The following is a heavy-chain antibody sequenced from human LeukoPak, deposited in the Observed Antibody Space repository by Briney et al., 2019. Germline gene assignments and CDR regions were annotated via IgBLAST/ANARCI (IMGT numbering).Heavy chain of an antibody. J-gene: IGHJ4*02. V-gene: IGHV3-9*03. D-gene: IGHD4-17*01. Sequence: GGSLRLSCAASGFTFDDYAMHWVRQAPGKGLEGVTGPSWNSGSIGYADSVKGRFTISRDSAKDSLYLQMNSLRAEDMALDYCAKASIPYGDYPPDYWGQGTLVTVSS. CDR2: PSWNSGSI. CDR1: GFTFDDYA. CDR3: AKASIPYGDYPPDY.